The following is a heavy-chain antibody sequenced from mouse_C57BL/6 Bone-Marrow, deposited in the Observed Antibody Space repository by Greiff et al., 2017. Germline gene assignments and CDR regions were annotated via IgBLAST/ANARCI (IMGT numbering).Heavy chain of an antibody. Sequence: QVHVKQSGAELVRPGTSVKVSCKASGYAFTNYLIEWVKQRPGQGLEWIGVINPGSGGTNYNEKFKGKATLTADKSSSTAYMQLSSLTSEDSAVYFCARREDYDEDYAMDYWGQGTSVTVSS. CDR3: ARREDYDEDYAMDY. D-gene: IGHD2-4*01. V-gene: IGHV1-54*01. CDR2: INPGSGGT. J-gene: IGHJ4*01. CDR1: GYAFTNYL.